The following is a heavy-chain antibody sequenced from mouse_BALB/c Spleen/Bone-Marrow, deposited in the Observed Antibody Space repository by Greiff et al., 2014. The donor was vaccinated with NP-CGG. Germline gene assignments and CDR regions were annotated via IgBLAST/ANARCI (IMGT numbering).Heavy chain of an antibody. CDR3: ARPHYYGSSWFAY. Sequence: EVKLMESGGGLVKPGGSLKLSCAASGFTFSSYAMSWVRQTPEKRLEWVATISSGGSYTYYPDSVKGRFTISRDNAENTLYLQMSSLRSEDTAMYYCARPHYYGSSWFAYWGQGTLVTVSA. D-gene: IGHD1-1*01. J-gene: IGHJ3*01. CDR2: ISSGGSYT. V-gene: IGHV5-9-3*01. CDR1: GFTFSSYA.